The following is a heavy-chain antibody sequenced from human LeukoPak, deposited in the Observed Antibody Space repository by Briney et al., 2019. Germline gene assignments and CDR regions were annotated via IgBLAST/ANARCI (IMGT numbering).Heavy chain of an antibody. CDR2: IYYSGST. J-gene: IGHJ4*02. D-gene: IGHD6-19*01. CDR3: ARGRYSSGIYYFDY. V-gene: IGHV4-59*01. CDR1: GGSISSYY. Sequence: SETLSLTCTVSGGSISSYYWSWIRQPPGKGLEWIGYIYYSGSTNYNPSLKSRATISVDTSKNQFSLKLSSVTAADTAVYYCARGRYSSGIYYFDYWGQGTLVTVSS.